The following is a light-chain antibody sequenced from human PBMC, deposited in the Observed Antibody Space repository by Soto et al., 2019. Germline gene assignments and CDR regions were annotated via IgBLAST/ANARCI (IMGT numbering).Light chain of an antibody. CDR1: QSVTSK. V-gene: IGKV3-15*01. CDR3: QEYNNWPPIT. Sequence: EIVMTQSPATLSVSPGERATLSCRASQSVTSKLAWYQQKPGQAPRLLIYGASTRATGIPARFSSSGSGTEFSRTISSLQSEDFAVFYCQEYNNWPPITFGRGTRLEIK. CDR2: GAS. J-gene: IGKJ5*01.